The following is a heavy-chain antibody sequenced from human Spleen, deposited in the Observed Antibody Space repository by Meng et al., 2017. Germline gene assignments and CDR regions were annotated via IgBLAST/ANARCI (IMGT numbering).Heavy chain of an antibody. J-gene: IGHJ4*02. Sequence: QVQLQESGPGLVKPSQTLSLTGTVSGGSISSGGYYWSWIRQPAGKGLEWIGRIYASGSTNSNPSLKSRVTMSIDTSKNQFSLNLSSVTAADTAVYYCARGSSGLNDYWGQGTLVTVSS. V-gene: IGHV4-61*02. D-gene: IGHD6-19*01. CDR2: IYASGST. CDR1: GGSISSGGYY. CDR3: ARGSSGLNDY.